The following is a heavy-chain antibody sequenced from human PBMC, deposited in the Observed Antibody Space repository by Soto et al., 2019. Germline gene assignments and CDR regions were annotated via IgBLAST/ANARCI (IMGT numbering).Heavy chain of an antibody. Sequence: GGSVRLSCAASGFTLSSYGMHWVRQAPGKGLEWVAVIWYDGSSKYYADSVKGRFTISRDNSKNTLYLQMNSLRAEDTAVYYCARDMSWSSGPDYWGQGTLVTVSS. CDR3: ARDMSWSSGPDY. CDR1: GFTLSSYG. CDR2: IWYDGSSK. D-gene: IGHD2-8*02. V-gene: IGHV3-33*01. J-gene: IGHJ4*02.